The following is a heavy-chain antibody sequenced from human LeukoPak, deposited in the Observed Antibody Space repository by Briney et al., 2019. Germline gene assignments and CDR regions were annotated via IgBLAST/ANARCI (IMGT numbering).Heavy chain of an antibody. CDR2: ISSSSSYI. CDR1: GFTFSTYS. D-gene: IGHD3-10*01. V-gene: IGHV3-21*01. Sequence: GGSLRLSCAASGFTFSTYSMNWVRQAPGKGLEWVSSISSSSSYIYYADSVKGRFTISRDNAKNSLYLQMNSLSAEDTAVYYCARDNNYYGSGKDVWGKGTTVTVPS. J-gene: IGHJ6*04. CDR3: ARDNNYYGSGKDV.